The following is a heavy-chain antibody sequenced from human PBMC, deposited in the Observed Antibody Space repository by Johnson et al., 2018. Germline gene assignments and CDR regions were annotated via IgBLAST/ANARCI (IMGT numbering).Heavy chain of an antibody. CDR1: GGSFSGYY. CDR3: AKDELPYYDSSGYYYAEYFQH. D-gene: IGHD3-22*01. V-gene: IGHV4-34*01. CDR2: ITHSGST. Sequence: QVQLQESGAGLLKPSETLSLTCAVYGGSFSGYYWSWIRQPPGKGLAWIGEITHSGSTNYNPSPKSRVTIAVDTSKNQFSRKLSSVTAADTAVYYCAKDELPYYDSSGYYYAEYFQHWGQGTLVTVSS. J-gene: IGHJ1*01.